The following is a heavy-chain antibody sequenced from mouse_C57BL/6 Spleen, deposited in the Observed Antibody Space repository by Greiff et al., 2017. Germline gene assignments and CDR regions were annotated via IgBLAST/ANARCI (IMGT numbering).Heavy chain of an antibody. Sequence: QVQLQQPGAELVRPGTSVKLSCKASGYTFTSYWMHWVKQRPGQGLEWIGVIDPSDSYTNYNQKFKGKATLTVDTSSSTAYMQLSSLTYEDSAVYYCTREGRQGDAMDYWGQGTSVTVSS. CDR3: TREGRQGDAMDY. D-gene: IGHD3-2*01. J-gene: IGHJ4*01. CDR1: GYTFTSYW. V-gene: IGHV1-59*01. CDR2: IDPSDSYT.